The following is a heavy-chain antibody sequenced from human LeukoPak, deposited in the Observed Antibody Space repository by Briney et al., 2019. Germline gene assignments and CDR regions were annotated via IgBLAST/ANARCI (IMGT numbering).Heavy chain of an antibody. D-gene: IGHD2-2*01. J-gene: IGHJ6*03. V-gene: IGHV3-15*01. CDR2: VKSKTDGGTT. Sequence: PGGSLRLSCAVSGFTFSNAWMSWVRQAPGKGLEWVGRVKSKTDGGTTDYAAPVKSRFTISRDDSKNMLYLQMNSLKTEDTAVYYCTTDGDCSSTSCYVEDHYYYYYMVVWGKGTTVTVSS. CDR1: GFTFSNAW. CDR3: TTDGDCSSTSCYVEDHYYYYYMVV.